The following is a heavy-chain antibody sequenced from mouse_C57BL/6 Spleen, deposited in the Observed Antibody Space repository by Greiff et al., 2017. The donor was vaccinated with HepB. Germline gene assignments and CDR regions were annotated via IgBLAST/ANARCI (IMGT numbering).Heavy chain of an antibody. J-gene: IGHJ1*03. CDR3: ARAPIYYDYDWYFDV. V-gene: IGHV3-8*01. CDR2: ISYSGST. Sequence: EMKLQESGPGLAKPSQTLSLTCSVTGYSITSDYWNWIRKFPGNKLEYMGYISYSGSTYYNPSLKSRISITRDTSKNQYYLQLNSVTTEDTATYYCARAPIYYDYDWYFDVWGTGTTVTVSS. CDR1: GYSITSDY. D-gene: IGHD2-4*01.